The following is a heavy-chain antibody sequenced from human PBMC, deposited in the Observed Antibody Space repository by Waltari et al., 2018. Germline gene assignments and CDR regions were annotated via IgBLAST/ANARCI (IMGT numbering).Heavy chain of an antibody. J-gene: IGHJ3*02. D-gene: IGHD3-10*01. CDR1: GFTFSSYA. V-gene: IGHV3-23*01. Sequence: EVQLLESGGGLVQPGGSLRLSCAASGFTFSSYAMSWVHQAPGKGLEWVSAISGSGGSTYYADSVKGRFTISRDNSKNTLYLQMNSLRAEDTAVYYCAKGRVGISGAFDIWGQGTMVTVSS. CDR2: ISGSGGST. CDR3: AKGRVGISGAFDI.